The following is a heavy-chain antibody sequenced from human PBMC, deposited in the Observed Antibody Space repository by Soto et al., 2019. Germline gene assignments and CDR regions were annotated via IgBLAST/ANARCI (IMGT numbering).Heavy chain of an antibody. CDR3: ARDRPPYNRYFDWLLYRYDAFDI. CDR2: IIPIFGTA. V-gene: IGHV1-69*13. J-gene: IGHJ3*02. Sequence: SVKVSCKXSGGTFSSYAISWVRQAPGQGLEWMGGIIPIFGTANYAQKFQGRVTITADESTSTAYMELSSLRSEDTAVYYCARDRPPYNRYFDWLLYRYDAFDIWGQGTMVTVSS. CDR1: GGTFSSYA. D-gene: IGHD3-9*01.